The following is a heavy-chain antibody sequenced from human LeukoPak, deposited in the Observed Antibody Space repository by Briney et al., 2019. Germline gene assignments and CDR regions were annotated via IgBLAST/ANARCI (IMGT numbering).Heavy chain of an antibody. Sequence: SETLSLTCTVSGGSISSSSCYWGWIRQPPGKGLEWIGSIYYSGSTYYNPSLKSRVTISVDTSKNQFSLKLSSVTAADTAVYYCARHTGGIAVAGEYYFDYWGQGTLVTVSS. V-gene: IGHV4-39*01. CDR2: IYYSGST. D-gene: IGHD6-19*01. CDR3: ARHTGGIAVAGEYYFDY. CDR1: GGSISSSSCY. J-gene: IGHJ4*02.